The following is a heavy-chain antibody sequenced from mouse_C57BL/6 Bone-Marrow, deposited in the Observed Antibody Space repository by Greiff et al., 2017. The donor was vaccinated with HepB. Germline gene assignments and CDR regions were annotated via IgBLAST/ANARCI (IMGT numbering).Heavy chain of an antibody. J-gene: IGHJ2*01. CDR3: ARAPITTVVAYFDY. Sequence: VQLQQSGPGLVKPSQSLSLTCSVTGYSITSGYYWNWIRQFPGNKLEWMGYISYDGSNNYNPSLKNRISITRDTSKNQFFLKLNSVTTEDTATYYCARAPITTVVAYFDYWGQGTTLTVSS. V-gene: IGHV3-6*01. CDR1: GYSITSGYY. CDR2: ISYDGSN. D-gene: IGHD1-1*01.